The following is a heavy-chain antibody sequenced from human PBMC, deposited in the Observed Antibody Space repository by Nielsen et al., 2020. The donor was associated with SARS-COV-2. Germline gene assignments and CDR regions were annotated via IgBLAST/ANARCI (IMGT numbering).Heavy chain of an antibody. CDR2: ISYDGSNK. Sequence: GESLKIPCAASGFTFSSYAMHWVRQAPGTGLEWVAVISYDGSNKYYADSVKGRFTISRDNSKNTLYLQMNSLRAEDTAVYYCARGNGWGSYFDYWGQGTLVTVST. V-gene: IGHV3-30-3*01. J-gene: IGHJ4*02. CDR1: GFTFSSYA. D-gene: IGHD7-27*01. CDR3: ARGNGWGSYFDY.